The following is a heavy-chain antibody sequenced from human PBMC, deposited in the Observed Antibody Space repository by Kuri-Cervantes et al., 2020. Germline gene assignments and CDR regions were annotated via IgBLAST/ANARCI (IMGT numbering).Heavy chain of an antibody. V-gene: IGHV3-20*04. CDR2: INWNGGST. D-gene: IGHD1-26*01. CDR3: AKQTVGSYFDY. Sequence: GESLKISCAASGFTFDDYGMSWVRQAPGKGLEWVSGINWNGGSTGYADSVRGRFTISRDNSKNTLYLQMNSLTTEDTAVFYCAKQTVGSYFDYWGQGTLVTVSS. CDR1: GFTFDDYG. J-gene: IGHJ4*02.